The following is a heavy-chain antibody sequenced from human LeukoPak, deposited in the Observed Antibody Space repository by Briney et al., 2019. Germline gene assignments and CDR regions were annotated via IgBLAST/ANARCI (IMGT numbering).Heavy chain of an antibody. CDR2: ISYDGGDK. CDR3: AQAWRWLQLNY. V-gene: IGHV3-30*18. D-gene: IGHD5-24*01. Sequence: GGSQSLSCAASGFTFSSYSMHCVRQAPSKRLEWVVAISYDGGDKYYADSVKGRFTISRDNSMSALYLQMNSLRDEDTAVYYCAQAWRWLQLNYWGQGTLVTVSS. J-gene: IGHJ4*02. CDR1: GFTFSSYS.